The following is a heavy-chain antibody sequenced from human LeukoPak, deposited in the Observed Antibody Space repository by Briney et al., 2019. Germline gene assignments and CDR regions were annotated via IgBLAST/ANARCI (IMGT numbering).Heavy chain of an antibody. CDR3: ARYGLGAHAFDI. J-gene: IGHJ3*02. Sequence: GGSLRLSCAASVFTVSSNYMNWVRQAPGKGLEWVSVIYSGGSTYYADSVKGRFTISRDNSKNTLYLQMNSLRAEDTAVYYCARYGLGAHAFDIWGQGTMVTVSS. CDR1: VFTVSSNY. CDR2: IYSGGST. V-gene: IGHV3-66*01. D-gene: IGHD3/OR15-3a*01.